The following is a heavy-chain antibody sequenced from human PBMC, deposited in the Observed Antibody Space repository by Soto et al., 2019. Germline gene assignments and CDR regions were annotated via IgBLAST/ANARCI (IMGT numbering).Heavy chain of an antibody. CDR1: GASISSSSW. J-gene: IGHJ5*02. D-gene: IGHD3-9*01. Sequence: QVHLRESGPGLVKPSGTLSLTCIVSGASISSSSWWTWVRQTPGKGLEWIGEIYHIGMTHYTSSLMSRVSMPVDKPAHTSSLNLRSVSAADTAVYYCARRRRGTDYAILMGGSWGRGALVIVSS. V-gene: IGHV4-4*02. CDR2: IYHIGMT. CDR3: ARRRRGTDYAILMGGS.